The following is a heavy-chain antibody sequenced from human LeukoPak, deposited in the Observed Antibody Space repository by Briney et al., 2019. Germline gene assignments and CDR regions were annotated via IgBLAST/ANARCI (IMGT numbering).Heavy chain of an antibody. CDR1: GFTPSSYL. CDR3: AAEGRYCSGGSCYGHWFDP. D-gene: IGHD2-15*01. V-gene: IGHV3-53*01. Sequence: QAGGSLRHSCAASGFTPSSYLLSWVRPAPRRGVERVSVLYIGGRTYHADPVKGRFTIPRDNSMQTLYLQINSLRAEGRPWYYCAAEGRYCSGGSCYGHWFDPWGQGSLVTVSS. J-gene: IGHJ5*02. CDR2: LYIGGRT.